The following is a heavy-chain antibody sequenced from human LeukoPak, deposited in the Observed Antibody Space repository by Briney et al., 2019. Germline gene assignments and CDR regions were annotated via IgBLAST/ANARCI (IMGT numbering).Heavy chain of an antibody. CDR3: ARLGCYGSGSDY. CDR1: GGSISSSSYY. V-gene: IGHV4-39*01. CDR2: IYYSGST. J-gene: IGHJ4*02. D-gene: IGHD3-10*01. Sequence: SETLSLTCTVSGGSISSSSYYWGWIRQPPGKGLEWIGSIYYSGSTYYNPSLKSRVTISVDTSKNQFSLKLSSVTAADTAVYYCARLGCYGSGSDYWGQGTLVTVSS.